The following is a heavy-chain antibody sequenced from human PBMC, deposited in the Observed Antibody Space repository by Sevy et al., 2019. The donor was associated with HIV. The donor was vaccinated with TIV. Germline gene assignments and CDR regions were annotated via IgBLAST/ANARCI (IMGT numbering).Heavy chain of an antibody. J-gene: IGHJ5*02. V-gene: IGHV1-18*04. CDR3: AGDRSGVTGQRELTRSWFDP. D-gene: IGHD3-10*01. CDR1: GYTFTSYG. Sequence: ASVKVSCKASGYTFTSYGISWVRQAPGQGLEWMGWISAYNGNTNYAEKLQGRVTMTTDTSTSTAYMVLRSLSSDDTAVYYCAGDRSGVTGQRELTRSWFDPWGQGTPVTVSS. CDR2: ISAYNGNT.